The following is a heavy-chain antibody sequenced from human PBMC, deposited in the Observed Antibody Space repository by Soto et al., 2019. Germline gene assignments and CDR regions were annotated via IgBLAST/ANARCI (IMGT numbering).Heavy chain of an antibody. CDR1: GGSISSGGYY. CDR2: IYYSGST. V-gene: IGHV4-31*03. CDR3: ARAVSGHYYFDY. D-gene: IGHD1-26*01. Sequence: SETLSLTCTVSGGSISSGGYYWSWIRQHPGKGLEWIGYIYYSGSTYYNPSLKSRVTISVDTSKNQFSLKLSSVTAADTAVYYCARAVSGHYYFDYWGQGTLVTVSS. J-gene: IGHJ4*02.